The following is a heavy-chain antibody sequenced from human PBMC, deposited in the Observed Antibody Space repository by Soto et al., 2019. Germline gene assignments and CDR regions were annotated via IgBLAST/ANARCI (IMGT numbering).Heavy chain of an antibody. CDR3: ARHGFLAVAGLRT. D-gene: IGHD6-19*01. Sequence: SETLSLTCTVSGGSLSSADYYWSWIRQPPGKGLEWIGYIYYSGSTYYNPSLKSRVTISVDTSKNQFSLKLSSVTAADTAVYYCARHGFLAVAGLRTWGQGTLVTVSS. J-gene: IGHJ5*02. CDR2: IYYSGST. CDR1: GGSLSSADYY. V-gene: IGHV4-30-4*01.